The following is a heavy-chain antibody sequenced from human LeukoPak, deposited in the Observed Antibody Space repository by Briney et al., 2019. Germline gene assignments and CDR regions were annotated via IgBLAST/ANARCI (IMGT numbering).Heavy chain of an antibody. J-gene: IGHJ5*02. Sequence: PSETLSLTCAVSGYSITSGYYGGWLRQPPGKGLEWIGNIYHSGSTYYNPSLKSRVTISLDTSKNQFSLKLSSVTAADTAMYYCARRDQRNWFDPWGQGTLVTVSS. CDR3: ARRDQRNWFDP. V-gene: IGHV4-38-2*01. CDR2: IYHSGST. D-gene: IGHD2-2*01. CDR1: GYSITSGYY.